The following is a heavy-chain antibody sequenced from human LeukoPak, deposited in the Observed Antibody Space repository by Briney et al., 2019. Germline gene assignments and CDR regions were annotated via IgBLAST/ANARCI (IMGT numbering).Heavy chain of an antibody. CDR2: IKQDGSEK. CDR1: GFTLSTYW. J-gene: IGHJ4*02. Sequence: GGSLRLSCAASGFTLSTYWMSWVRQAPGKGLEWVANIKQDGSEKYYVDSVKGRFTISRDNAKNSLYLQMNSLRAEDTAVYYCARGGYSYGSASSDYWGQGTLVTVSS. V-gene: IGHV3-7*01. D-gene: IGHD5-18*01. CDR3: ARGGYSYGSASSDY.